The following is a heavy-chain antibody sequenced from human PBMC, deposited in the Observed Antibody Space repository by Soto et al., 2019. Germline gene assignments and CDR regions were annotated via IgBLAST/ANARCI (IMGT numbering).Heavy chain of an antibody. J-gene: IGHJ4*02. Sequence: GESLKISCKGSGYSFISYWIGWVRQMPGKGLEWMGIIYPGDSDTRYSPSFQGQVTISADKSISTAYLQWSSLKASDTAMYYCARLFRDYYDSSGLDQWGQGTLVTVSS. CDR2: IYPGDSDT. CDR1: GYSFISYW. D-gene: IGHD3-22*01. V-gene: IGHV5-51*01. CDR3: ARLFRDYYDSSGLDQ.